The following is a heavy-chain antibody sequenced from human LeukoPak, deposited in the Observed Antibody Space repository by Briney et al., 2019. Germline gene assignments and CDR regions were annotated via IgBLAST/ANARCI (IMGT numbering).Heavy chain of an antibody. CDR2: ITWNSGSV. J-gene: IGHJ3*02. D-gene: IGHD3/OR15-3a*01. CDR3: AKGLGVASLIVDALDM. Sequence: PGGSLRLSCAASGFTFHDYAMHWVRQVPGKGLEWVSGITWNSGSVLYADSVRGRFTISIDNAKNSLYLQMNSLRPEDMAFYYCAKGLGVASLIVDALDMWGQGTMVTV. CDR1: GFTFHDYA. V-gene: IGHV3-9*03.